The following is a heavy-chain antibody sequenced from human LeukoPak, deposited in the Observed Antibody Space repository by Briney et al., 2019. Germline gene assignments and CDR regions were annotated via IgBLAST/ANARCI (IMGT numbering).Heavy chain of an antibody. CDR2: IYYTGTT. CDR1: GGSISNTNYY. Sequence: PSETLSLTCSVSGGSISNTNYYWAWIRQSPGRGLEWIGSIYYTGTTFDNPSLKSRVTLSVDTSKNQFSLRLTSVTAADTAFYYCAREEYSSVWYGHDSWGQGTLVTVSS. CDR3: AREEYSSVWYGHDS. V-gene: IGHV4-39*07. D-gene: IGHD6-13*01. J-gene: IGHJ4*02.